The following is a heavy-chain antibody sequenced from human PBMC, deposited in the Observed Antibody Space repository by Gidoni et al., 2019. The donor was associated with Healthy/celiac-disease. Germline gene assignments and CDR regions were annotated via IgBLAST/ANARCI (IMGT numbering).Heavy chain of an antibody. V-gene: IGHV1-2*04. CDR1: GYTSTGYY. CDR2: INPNSGGT. CDR3: ARDGRRGWQRLGAFDI. D-gene: IGHD5-12*01. Sequence: QVQLVQSGAELKKPGASVKVSCTASGYTSTGYYKHWVRQAPGQGLEWMGWINPNSGGTNDAQKCQGWVTRTRDTSIRTAYMELSRLRSDDTAGYYWARDGRRGWQRLGAFDIWGQGKMVTVSS. J-gene: IGHJ3*02.